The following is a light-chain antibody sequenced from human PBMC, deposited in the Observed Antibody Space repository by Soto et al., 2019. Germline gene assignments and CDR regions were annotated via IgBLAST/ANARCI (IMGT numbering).Light chain of an antibody. CDR2: GAS. J-gene: IGKJ1*01. CDR1: QSVSSN. CDR3: QQYGSSYPWT. V-gene: IGKV3-15*01. Sequence: IVMTQSPATLSVSPWERATLSCRASQSVSSNLAWYQQKPGQAPRLLIYGASTRATGIPARFSGSGSGTEFTLTIRRLEPEDFAVYYCQQYGSSYPWTFGQGTKVDIK.